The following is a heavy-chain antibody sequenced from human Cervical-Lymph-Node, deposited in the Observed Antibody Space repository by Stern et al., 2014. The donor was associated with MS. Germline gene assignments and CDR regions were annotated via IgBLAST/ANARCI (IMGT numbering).Heavy chain of an antibody. CDR1: GVFIRRGGDY. Sequence: QVQLQESGPGLVRPSQTLSLTCTVSGVFIRRGGDYWTWIRQHPGKGLEWIGSIYYSGSTYYNPSLKGRLLISLDTSGNHFSLNLNSVTAADTAVYYCARDVYSDSRRGLDVWGQGTTVTVSS. J-gene: IGHJ6*02. CDR2: IYYSGST. CDR3: ARDVYSDSRRGLDV. V-gene: IGHV4-31*03. D-gene: IGHD5-12*01.